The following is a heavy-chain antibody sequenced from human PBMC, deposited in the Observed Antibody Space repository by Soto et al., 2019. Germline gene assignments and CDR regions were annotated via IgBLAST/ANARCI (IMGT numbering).Heavy chain of an antibody. CDR3: ARAGGTTVTGLWHFDS. CDR1: GFTFNTYS. V-gene: IGHV3-33*01. J-gene: IGHJ4*02. D-gene: IGHD4-17*01. Sequence: ESGGGVVQPGRSLRLSCEASGFTFNTYSMHWVRQPPGKGLEWLAAIWYDGTQKYYADSVKGRFIISRDNSKKTLYLEMNSLRAKDTAVYYCARAGGTTVTGLWHFDSWGQGTLVTVSS. CDR2: IWYDGTQK.